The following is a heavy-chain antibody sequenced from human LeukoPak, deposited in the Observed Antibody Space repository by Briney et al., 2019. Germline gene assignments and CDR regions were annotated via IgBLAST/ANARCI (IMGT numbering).Heavy chain of an antibody. CDR2: IYSSGST. Sequence: SETLSLTCTVSGGSIDSSTYYWGWIRQPLGKGLEWIGSIYSSGSTYYNPSLKSRVTVSVDTSKNQFSLKLTSVTAADTAVYYCARDRACSNGICSYFDYWGQGTVVAVSS. CDR1: GGSIDSSTYY. CDR3: ARDRACSNGICSYFDY. V-gene: IGHV4-39*01. J-gene: IGHJ4*02. D-gene: IGHD2-8*01.